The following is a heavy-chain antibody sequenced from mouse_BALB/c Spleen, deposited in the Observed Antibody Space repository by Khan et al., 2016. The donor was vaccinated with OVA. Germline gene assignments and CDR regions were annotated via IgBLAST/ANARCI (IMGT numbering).Heavy chain of an antibody. CDR1: GYPTTSDYA. Sequence: VKLLEPGPGLVKPSQPLSFTCTVTGYPTTSDYAWNWIRQFPGNKLEWNGYISYSGSTSNNPSLKSRTSITRDTSKNQLCLQLNSVTTEDTATYFCARGRSRYPFAYWGQGTLVTVSA. CDR2: ISYSGST. V-gene: IGHV3-2*02. CDR3: ARGRSRYPFAY. D-gene: IGHD2-14*01. J-gene: IGHJ3*01.